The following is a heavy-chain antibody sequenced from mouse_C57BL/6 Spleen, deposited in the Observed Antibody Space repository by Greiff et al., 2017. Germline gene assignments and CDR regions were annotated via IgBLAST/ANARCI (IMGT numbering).Heavy chain of an antibody. CDR3: TRSNPSRTFDY. V-gene: IGHV1-15*01. Sequence: QVQLQQSGAELVRPGASVTLSCKASGYTFTDYEMHWVKQTPVHGLEWIGAIDPETGGTAYNQKFKGKAILTADKSSSTAYMELRSLTSEDSAVYYCTRSNPSRTFDYWGQGTTLTVSS. CDR1: GYTFTDYE. J-gene: IGHJ2*01. CDR2: IDPETGGT.